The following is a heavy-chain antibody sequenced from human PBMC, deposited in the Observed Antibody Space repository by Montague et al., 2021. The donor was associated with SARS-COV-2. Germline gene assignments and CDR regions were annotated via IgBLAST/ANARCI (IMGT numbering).Heavy chain of an antibody. V-gene: IGHV4-31*03. CDR1: SGSINSGGYY. D-gene: IGHD2-15*01. CDR2: IYYSGST. Sequence: TLSLTCSVSSGSINSGGYYWSWIRQPPGKGLEWIGYIYYSGSTYYXPSLKSRLTISVDTSKNQFSLNLSSVTAADTAVYYCARSVRGYCNDDSCLARYYYGLDVWGQGTTVTVSS. CDR3: ARSVRGYCNDDSCLARYYYGLDV. J-gene: IGHJ6*02.